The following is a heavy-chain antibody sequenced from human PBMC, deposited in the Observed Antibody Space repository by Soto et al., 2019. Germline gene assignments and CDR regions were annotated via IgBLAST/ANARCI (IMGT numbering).Heavy chain of an antibody. V-gene: IGHV3-15*05. CDR3: ARILHYFGAPGAYYDL. J-gene: IGHJ2*01. Sequence: EGSLRLSCAASGFSLNNVWMSWVRQPPGKGLEWVGRIKSKADGGTADYAAPLKGRVTISRDDSKNTLDLQMNNLKTEDTGVYFCARILHYFGAPGAYYDLWVRGSLFTVSS. CDR1: GFSLNNVW. CDR2: IKSKADGGTA. D-gene: IGHD3-10*01.